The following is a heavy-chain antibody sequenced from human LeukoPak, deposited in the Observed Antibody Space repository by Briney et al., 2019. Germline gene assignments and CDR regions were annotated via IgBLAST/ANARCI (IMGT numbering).Heavy chain of an antibody. Sequence: PSETLSLTCTVSGDSISSYYWSWIRQPPGKGLEWIGYIYYSGSTNYNPSLKSRVTISVDTSKNQFSLKLSSVTAADTAVYYCASRKLGPPDYYYYGMDVWGQGTTVTVSS. CDR3: ASRKLGPPDYYYYGMDV. V-gene: IGHV4-59*01. J-gene: IGHJ6*02. CDR2: IYYSGST. D-gene: IGHD1-26*01. CDR1: GDSISSYY.